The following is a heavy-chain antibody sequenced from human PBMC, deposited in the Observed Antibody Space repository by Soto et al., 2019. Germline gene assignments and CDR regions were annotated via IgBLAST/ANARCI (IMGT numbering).Heavy chain of an antibody. CDR3: ARDLGGWPDY. CDR2: INHSGST. D-gene: IGHD6-19*01. CDR1: GGSFSGYY. V-gene: IGHV4-34*01. Sequence: KPSETLSLTCAVYGGSFSGYYWSWIRQPPGKGLEWIGEINHSGSTNYNPSLKSRVTISVDTSKNQFSLELSSLRSEDTAVYYCARDLGGWPDYWGQGTLVTVSS. J-gene: IGHJ4*02.